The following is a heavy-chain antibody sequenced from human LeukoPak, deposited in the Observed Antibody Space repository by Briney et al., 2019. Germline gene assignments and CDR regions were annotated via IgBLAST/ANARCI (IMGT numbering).Heavy chain of an antibody. CDR3: STTYYYDSSEGY. CDR1: GFTFSNAW. Sequence: GGSLRLSCAASGFTFSNAWMNWVRQAPGRGLEWVGRIKSKTDGGTTDYAAPVKGRFTISRDDSKNTLYLQMNSLKTEDTAVYYCSTTYYYDSSEGYWGQGTLVTVSS. CDR2: IKSKTDGGTT. D-gene: IGHD3-22*01. V-gene: IGHV3-15*07. J-gene: IGHJ4*02.